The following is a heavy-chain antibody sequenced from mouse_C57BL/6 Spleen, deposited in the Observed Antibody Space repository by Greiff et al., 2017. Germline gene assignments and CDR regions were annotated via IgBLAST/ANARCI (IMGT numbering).Heavy chain of an antibody. Sequence: EVKLMESGGGLVKPGGSLKLSCAASGFTFSSYAMSWVRQTPEKRLEWVATISDGGSYTYYPDNVKGRFTISRDNAKNNLYLQMSHLKSEDTAMYYCARGEDYYYGSSVDYWGQGTTLTVSS. D-gene: IGHD1-1*01. J-gene: IGHJ2*01. CDR2: ISDGGSYT. CDR1: GFTFSSYA. CDR3: ARGEDYYYGSSVDY. V-gene: IGHV5-4*03.